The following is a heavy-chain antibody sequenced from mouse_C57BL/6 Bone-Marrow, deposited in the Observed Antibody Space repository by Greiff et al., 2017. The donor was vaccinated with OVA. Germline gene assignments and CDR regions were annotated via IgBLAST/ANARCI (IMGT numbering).Heavy chain of an antibody. CDR1: GYTFTSYG. J-gene: IGHJ4*01. Sequence: QVQLQQSGAELARPGASVKLSCMASGYTFTSYGISWVKQRTGQGLEWIGEIYPRSGNTYYNEKFKGKATLTADKSSSTAYMELRSLTSEDSAVYFCARRGAMDYWGQGTSVTVSS. V-gene: IGHV1-81*01. CDR3: ARRGAMDY. CDR2: IYPRSGNT.